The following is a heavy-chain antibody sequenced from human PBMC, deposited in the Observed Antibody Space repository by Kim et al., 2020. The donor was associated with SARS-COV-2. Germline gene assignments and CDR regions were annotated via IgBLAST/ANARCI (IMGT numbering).Heavy chain of an antibody. CDR1: GYIFTNYW. CDR2: VNPSDSDT. CDR3: AKGSGSWRDFFDY. Sequence: GESLKISCKGSGYIFTNYWTGWVRQMPGKGLEWMGVVNPSDSDTIYGQSFQGQVTISADKSINTIYLQWSSLKASDTAMYYCAKGSGSWRDFFDYWGQGTLVTVSS. J-gene: IGHJ4*02. V-gene: IGHV5-51*01. D-gene: IGHD6-25*01.